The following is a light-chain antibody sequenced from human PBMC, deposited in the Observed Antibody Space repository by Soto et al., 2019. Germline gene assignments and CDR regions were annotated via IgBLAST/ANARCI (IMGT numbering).Light chain of an antibody. J-gene: IGKJ1*01. Sequence: DIVMTQSPDSLAVSLGERATINCKSSQSVLYSSNNKNNLGWYQQKPGQPPKLLIYWASTRESGVPDRFSGSGSGPDFTLTISSLQAEDVAVYYCQQYYSTPWTFGQGTKVEIK. CDR3: QQYYSTPWT. CDR2: WAS. CDR1: QSVLYSSNNKNN. V-gene: IGKV4-1*01.